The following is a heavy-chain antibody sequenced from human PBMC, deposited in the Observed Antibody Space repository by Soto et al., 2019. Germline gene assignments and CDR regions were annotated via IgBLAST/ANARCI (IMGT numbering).Heavy chain of an antibody. CDR1: GFTFSSYA. Sequence: PGGSLRLSCAASGFTFSSYAMRWVRQAPGKGLEWVAVISYDGSNKYYADSVKGRFTISRDNSKNTLYLQMNSLRAEDTAVYYCARTYSSSWYDYYYYYGMDVWGQGTTVTVSS. D-gene: IGHD6-13*01. V-gene: IGHV3-30-3*01. CDR2: ISYDGSNK. J-gene: IGHJ6*02. CDR3: ARTYSSSWYDYYYYYGMDV.